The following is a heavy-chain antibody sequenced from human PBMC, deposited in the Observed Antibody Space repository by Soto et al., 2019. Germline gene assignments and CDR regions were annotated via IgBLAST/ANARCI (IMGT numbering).Heavy chain of an antibody. Sequence: EVQLVESGGGLVKPGGSLRLSCAVSGFTFDKVWMNWVRQAPGKGLEWVGRIKSKTDGGTTDYAAPVKGRFTISRDDSKNMRYLQMNSLNTEDSGMYFCTTGRDDLHYWGQGTLVTVSS. D-gene: IGHD3-3*01. CDR3: TTGRDDLHY. J-gene: IGHJ4*02. CDR1: GFTFDKVW. V-gene: IGHV3-15*07. CDR2: IKSKTDGGTT.